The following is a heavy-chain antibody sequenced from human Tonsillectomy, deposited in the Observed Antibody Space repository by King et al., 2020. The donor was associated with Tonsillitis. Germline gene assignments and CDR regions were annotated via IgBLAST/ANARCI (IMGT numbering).Heavy chain of an antibody. CDR1: GGSFSGYY. J-gene: IGHJ4*02. V-gene: IGHV4-34*01. CDR2: INHSGST. CDR3: ARDCGYSYGVDY. D-gene: IGHD5-18*01. Sequence: VQLQQWGAGLLKPSETLSLTCAVYGGSFSGYYWSWIRQPPGKGLEWIGEINHSGSTNYNPSLKSRVTISVDTSKNQFSLKLSSVTAADTAVYYCARDCGYSYGVDYWGQGTLVTVSS.